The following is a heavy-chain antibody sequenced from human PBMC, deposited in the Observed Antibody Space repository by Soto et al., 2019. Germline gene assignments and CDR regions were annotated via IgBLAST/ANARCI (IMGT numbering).Heavy chain of an antibody. D-gene: IGHD2-2*01. V-gene: IGHV3-23*01. CDR1: GFTFSSYA. CDR3: AKDGFRGCSSTSCYVWLYYYGMDV. CDR2: ISGSGGST. J-gene: IGHJ6*02. Sequence: GGSLRLSCAASGFTFSSYAMSWVRQAPGKGLEWVSAISGSGGSTYYADSVKGRFTISRDNSKNTLYLQMNSLRAEDTAVYYCAKDGFRGCSSTSCYVWLYYYGMDVWGQGTTVTVSS.